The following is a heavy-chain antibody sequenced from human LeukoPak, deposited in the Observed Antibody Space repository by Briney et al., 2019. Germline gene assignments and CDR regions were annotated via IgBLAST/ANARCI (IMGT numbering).Heavy chain of an antibody. J-gene: IGHJ3*02. D-gene: IGHD5-18*01. V-gene: IGHV1-18*01. Sequence: GASVKVSCKASGYNFRSYGIGWVRQAPRQGLEWMGWITAGNGNTNYAQKVQGRVTMTTDTSTSTAYMELRSLRSDDTAVYFCARDLAREYSYGYNAFDIWGQGTMVTVSS. CDR2: ITAGNGNT. CDR3: ARDLAREYSYGYNAFDI. CDR1: GYNFRSYG.